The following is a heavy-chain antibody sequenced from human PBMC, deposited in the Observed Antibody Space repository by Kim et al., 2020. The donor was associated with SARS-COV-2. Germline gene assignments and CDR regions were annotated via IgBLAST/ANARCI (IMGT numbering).Heavy chain of an antibody. CDR2: INPSGGST. CDR1: GYTFTSYY. D-gene: IGHD4-17*01. J-gene: IGHJ5*02. Sequence: ASVKVSCKASGYTFTSYYMHWVRQAPGQGLEWMGIINPSGGSTSYAQKFQGRVTMTRDTSTSTVYMELSSLRSEDTAVYYCARVKLRGKDMNWFDPWGQGTLVTVSS. CDR3: ARVKLRGKDMNWFDP. V-gene: IGHV1-46*01.